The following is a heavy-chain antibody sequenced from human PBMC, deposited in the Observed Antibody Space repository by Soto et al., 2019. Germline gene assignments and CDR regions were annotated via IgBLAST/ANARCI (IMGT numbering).Heavy chain of an antibody. V-gene: IGHV4-59*01. CDR3: ARRSGLDGGDY. D-gene: IGHD6-19*01. Sequence: SETLSLTCTVSGGSISSYYWSWIRQPPGKGLEWIGYIYYSGSTNYNPSLKSRVTISVDTSKNQFSLKLSSVTAADTAVYYCARRSGLDGGDYWGQGTLVTVSS. J-gene: IGHJ4*02. CDR1: GGSISSYY. CDR2: IYYSGST.